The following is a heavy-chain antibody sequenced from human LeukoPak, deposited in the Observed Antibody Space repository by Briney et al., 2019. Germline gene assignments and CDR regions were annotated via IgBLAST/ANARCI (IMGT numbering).Heavy chain of an antibody. CDR2: ISSSSSYI. V-gene: IGHV3-21*04. J-gene: IGHJ4*02. CDR3: AKEYCSGGSCYGGYYFDY. D-gene: IGHD2-15*01. Sequence: GGSLRLSCAASGFTFSSYSMNWVRQAPGKGPEWVSSISSSSSYIYYADSVKGRFTISRDNAKNSLYLQMNSLRAEDTALYYCAKEYCSGGSCYGGYYFDYWGQGTLVTVSS. CDR1: GFTFSSYS.